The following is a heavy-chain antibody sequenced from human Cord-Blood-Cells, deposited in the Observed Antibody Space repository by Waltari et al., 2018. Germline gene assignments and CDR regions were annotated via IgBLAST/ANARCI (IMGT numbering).Heavy chain of an antibody. D-gene: IGHD6-19*01. Sequence: QVQLVASGGGVVQPGRSLRLSCAASGFTFSSYGMHWVRRAPGKGLEWVAVIWYDGSNKYYADSVKGRFTISRDNSKNTLYLQMNSLRAEDTAVYYCARERPDGYSSGWYYYYGMDVWGQGTTVTVSS. J-gene: IGHJ6*02. CDR1: GFTFSSYG. CDR3: ARERPDGYSSGWYYYYGMDV. CDR2: IWYDGSNK. V-gene: IGHV3-33*01.